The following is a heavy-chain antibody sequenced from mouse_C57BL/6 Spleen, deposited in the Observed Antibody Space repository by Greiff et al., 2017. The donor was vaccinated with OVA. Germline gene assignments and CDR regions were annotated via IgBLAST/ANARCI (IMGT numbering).Heavy chain of an antibody. CDR3: AKHHYYGSSYYYDAMDY. J-gene: IGHJ4*01. CDR1: GFSLTSYG. Sequence: VQVVESGPGLVAPSQSLSITCTVSGFSLTSYGVDWVRQPPGKGLEWLGVIWGGGSTNYNSALMSRLSIRKDNSKSQVFLKINILQADDTAMYYCAKHHYYGSSYYYDAMDYWGQGTSVTVSS. D-gene: IGHD1-1*01. CDR2: IWGGGST. V-gene: IGHV2-9*01.